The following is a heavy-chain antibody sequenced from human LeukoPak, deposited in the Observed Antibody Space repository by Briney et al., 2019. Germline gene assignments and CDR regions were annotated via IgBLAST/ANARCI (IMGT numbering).Heavy chain of an antibody. CDR2: ISSSSSYI. Sequence: GGSLRLSCAASGFTFSSYSMNWVRQAPGKGLEWVSSISSSSSYIYYADSVKGRFTISRDNAKNSLYLQMNSLRAEDTAVYYCVGASSQSTARNAFDIWGQGTMVTVSS. V-gene: IGHV3-21*01. CDR3: VGASSQSTARNAFDI. CDR1: GFTFSSYS. D-gene: IGHD5/OR15-5a*01. J-gene: IGHJ3*02.